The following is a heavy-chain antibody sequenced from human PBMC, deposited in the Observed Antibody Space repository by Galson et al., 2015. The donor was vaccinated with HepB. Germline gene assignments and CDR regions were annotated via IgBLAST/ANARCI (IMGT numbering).Heavy chain of an antibody. D-gene: IGHD3-3*01. V-gene: IGHV4-59*01. J-gene: IGHJ2*01. CDR2: IYYTGNT. CDR1: GASIRSYY. Sequence: ETLSLTCTVSGASIRSYYWSWIRQPPGKGLEWIGYIYYTGNTNYNPSLKSRVTISVGTSKNHFSLKLSSVTAADTAVYYCARVRDFGYFDLWGRGTLVTVSS. CDR3: ARVRDFGYFDL.